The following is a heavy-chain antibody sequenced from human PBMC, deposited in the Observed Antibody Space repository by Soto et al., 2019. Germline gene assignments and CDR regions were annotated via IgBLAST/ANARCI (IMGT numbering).Heavy chain of an antibody. CDR3: AHRQLVTFFGLVTQTDVWFDS. CDR2: VYWDDDK. V-gene: IGHV2-5*02. CDR1: GFSLSTSGAA. J-gene: IGHJ5*01. Sequence: QITLKESGPTLVNPTQTLTLTCTFSGFSLSTSGAAVGWIRQPPGKALEWLALVYWDDDKRYSPSIKNRVTITKDTSKNQVVLTLTNAEPVDTATYYCAHRQLVTFFGLVTQTDVWFDSWGQGTLVTVPS. D-gene: IGHD3-3*01.